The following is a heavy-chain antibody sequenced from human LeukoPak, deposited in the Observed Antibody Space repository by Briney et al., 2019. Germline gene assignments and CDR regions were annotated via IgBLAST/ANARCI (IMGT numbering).Heavy chain of an antibody. D-gene: IGHD3-3*01. Sequence: ASVKVSCKASGYAFTGYYMHWVRQAPGQGLEWMGWINPNSGGTNYAQKFQGRVTMTRDTSISTAYMELSRLRSDGTAVYYCARVSTIFGVVPEGVWGQGTLVTVSS. CDR3: ARVSTIFGVVPEGV. CDR1: GYAFTGYY. V-gene: IGHV1-2*02. J-gene: IGHJ4*02. CDR2: INPNSGGT.